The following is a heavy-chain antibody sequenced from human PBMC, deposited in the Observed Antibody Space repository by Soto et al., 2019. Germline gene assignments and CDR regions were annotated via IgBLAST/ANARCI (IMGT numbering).Heavy chain of an antibody. CDR3: VRDRSYYSDY. CDR1: GYTFTSYG. CDR2: INT. D-gene: IGHD3-10*01. V-gene: IGHV1-18*01. J-gene: IGHJ4*02. Sequence: QVQLVQSGAEVKKPGASVKVSCKASGYTFTSYGISWVRQAPGQGLEWMGWINTNYAQKLQGRVTMTTDTSTSTAYMELRSLRSDDTAVYYCVRDRSYYSDYWGQGTLVTVSS.